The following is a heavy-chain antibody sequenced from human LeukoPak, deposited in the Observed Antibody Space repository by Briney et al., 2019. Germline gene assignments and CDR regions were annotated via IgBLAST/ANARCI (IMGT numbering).Heavy chain of an antibody. CDR3: AKDQGGGYHFHYFDY. Sequence: PGGSLRLSCAASGFIFSNYDMSWVRQAPGKGLEWVSAISGSGGSTYYADSVKGRFTISRDNSKNTLYLQMNSLRAEDTAVYYYAKDQGGGYHFHYFDYWGQGTLVTVSS. J-gene: IGHJ4*02. D-gene: IGHD3-22*01. CDR1: GFIFSNYD. CDR2: ISGSGGST. V-gene: IGHV3-23*01.